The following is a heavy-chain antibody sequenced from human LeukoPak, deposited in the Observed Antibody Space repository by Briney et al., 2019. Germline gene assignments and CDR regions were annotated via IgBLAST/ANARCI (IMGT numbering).Heavy chain of an antibody. V-gene: IGHV3-74*01. CDR3: TRVQAGRAGLMDV. D-gene: IGHD6-13*01. J-gene: IGHJ6*02. CDR1: GFTLSSYW. Sequence: PGTSLRLSCAASGFTLSSYWMHWVRQAPGEGLVWVSRIDPDGSTTNYADSVKGRFTTSRDNAKNTLYLQMNSLRAEDTALYYCTRVQAGRAGLMDVWGRGTTVTVSS. CDR2: IDPDGSTT.